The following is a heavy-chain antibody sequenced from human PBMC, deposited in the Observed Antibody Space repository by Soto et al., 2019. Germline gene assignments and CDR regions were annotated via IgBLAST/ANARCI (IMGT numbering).Heavy chain of an antibody. CDR2: IIPILGIA. CDR1: GGTFSSYT. CDR3: ASGYYDSSGYYYFDY. Sequence: QVQLVQSGAEVKKPGSSVKVSCKASGGTFSSYTISWVRQAPGQGLEWMGRIIPILGIANYAQKFQGRVTITADKSTSTAYMELSSLRSEDTAVYYCASGYYDSSGYYYFDYWGQGTLVTVSS. V-gene: IGHV1-69*02. D-gene: IGHD3-22*01. J-gene: IGHJ4*02.